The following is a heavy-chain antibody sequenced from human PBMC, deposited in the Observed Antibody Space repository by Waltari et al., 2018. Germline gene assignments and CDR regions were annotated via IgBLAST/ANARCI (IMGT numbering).Heavy chain of an antibody. CDR2: INEDESEK. J-gene: IGHJ4*02. CDR1: GFPFSSHW. CDR3: ARDMGIYTNYAAY. Sequence: EVQLVESGGGLVQPGGSLRLPCVASGFPFSSHWISWLRQAPGKGLEWVANINEDESEKFYVDSVKGRFTISRDNAKNSLYLQMNSLRVEDTAYYYCARDMGIYTNYAAYWGQGTLVTVSS. D-gene: IGHD4-4*01. V-gene: IGHV3-7*01.